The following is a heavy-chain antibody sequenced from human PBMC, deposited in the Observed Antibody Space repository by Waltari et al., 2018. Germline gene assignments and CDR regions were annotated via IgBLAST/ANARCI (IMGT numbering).Heavy chain of an antibody. CDR3: ARGEQESSFSKYYNGMDV. CDR2: IASFGRYM. V-gene: IGHV3-21*02. D-gene: IGHD1-26*01. J-gene: IGHJ6*02. Sequence: EVQLVESGGGLVRPGGSLRLSCAASGFTFHRYSMNWVRQAPGGGLEWVASIASFGRYMFYADSGRGRFTVSRDNSILYLQMNGLRVEDTAVYYCARGEQESSFSKYYNGMDVWGQGTMVTVSS. CDR1: GFTFHRYS.